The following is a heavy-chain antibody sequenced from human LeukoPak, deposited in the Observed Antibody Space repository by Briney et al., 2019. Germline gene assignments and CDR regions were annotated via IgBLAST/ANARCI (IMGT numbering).Heavy chain of an antibody. D-gene: IGHD3-3*01. V-gene: IGHV3-33*01. CDR1: GSTFSSYG. Sequence: SGGSLRLSCAASGSTFSSYGMHWVRQAPGKGLEWVAVIWYDGSNKYYADSVKGRFTISRDNSKNTLYLQMNSLRAEDTAVYYCARDIEAIFGVYGMDVWGQGTTVTISS. CDR3: ARDIEAIFGVYGMDV. CDR2: IWYDGSNK. J-gene: IGHJ6*02.